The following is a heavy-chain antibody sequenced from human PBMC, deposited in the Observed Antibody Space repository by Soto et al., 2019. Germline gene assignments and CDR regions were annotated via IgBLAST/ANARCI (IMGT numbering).Heavy chain of an antibody. CDR2: ISAYNGNT. Sequence: QVQLVQSGAEVKKPGASVKVSCKASGYTFTSYGISWVRQAPGQGLEWMGCISAYNGNTKYSQKLQGRVTMTTDTSTSAAHMELRSLRSADTAVYYCTRDLAVAPIDYWGQVTLVTVSS. D-gene: IGHD6-19*01. CDR3: TRDLAVAPIDY. CDR1: GYTFTSYG. V-gene: IGHV1-18*01. J-gene: IGHJ4*02.